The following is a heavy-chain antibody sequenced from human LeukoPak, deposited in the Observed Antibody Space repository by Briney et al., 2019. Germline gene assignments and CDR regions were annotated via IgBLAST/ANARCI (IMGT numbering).Heavy chain of an antibody. J-gene: IGHJ5*02. V-gene: IGHV3-23*01. CDR1: GFTFSSYA. D-gene: IGHD3-3*01. CDR2: ISGSGGST. CDR3: ANRYYDFWSGENWFDP. Sequence: GGSLRLSCAASGFTFSSYAMSWVRQAPGKGLEWVSAISGSGGSTYYADSVQGRFTISRDNSKNTLYLQMNSLRAEDTAVYYCANRYYDFWSGENWFDPWGQGTLVTVSS.